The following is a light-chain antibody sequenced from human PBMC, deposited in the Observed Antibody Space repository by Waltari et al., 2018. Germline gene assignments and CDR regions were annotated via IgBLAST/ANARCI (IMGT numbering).Light chain of an antibody. CDR3: SSYTRTTTLYV. CDR1: SSDVGSYNY. J-gene: IGLJ1*01. Sequence: QSALTQPASVSGSPGQSITISCTGTSSDVGSYNYVSWYQQHPGKAPNLLIFEVTDRPSGVSIRVSGSKSGNTASLTISGLQAEDEADYYCSSYTRTTTLYVFGTGTKVTVL. V-gene: IGLV2-14*03. CDR2: EVT.